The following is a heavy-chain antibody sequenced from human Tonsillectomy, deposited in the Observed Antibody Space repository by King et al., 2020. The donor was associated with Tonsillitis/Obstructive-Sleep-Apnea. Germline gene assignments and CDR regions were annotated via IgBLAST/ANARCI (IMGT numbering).Heavy chain of an antibody. CDR1: GFTFDDYT. J-gene: IGHJ6*03. Sequence: VQLVESGGVVVQPGGSLRLSCAASGFTFDDYTMHWVRQAPGKGLEWVSLISWDGGSTYYADSVKGRFTISRDNSKNSLYLLMNSLRTEDTALYYCAKAPAGYYYYMDVWGKGTTVTVSS. CDR3: AKAPAGYYYYMDV. V-gene: IGHV3-43*01. CDR2: ISWDGGST.